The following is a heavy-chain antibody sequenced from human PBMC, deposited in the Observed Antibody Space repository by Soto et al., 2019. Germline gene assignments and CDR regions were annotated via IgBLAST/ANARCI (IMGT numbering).Heavy chain of an antibody. CDR3: AKALGFSSGWYQFDY. V-gene: IGHV3-30*18. CDR1: GFTFSSYG. D-gene: IGHD6-19*01. CDR2: ISYDGSNK. J-gene: IGHJ4*02. Sequence: PGGSLRLSCAASGFTFSSYGMHWVRQAPGKGLEWVAVISYDGSNKYSADSVKGRFTISRDNSKNTLYLQMNSLRAEDTAVYYCAKALGFSSGWYQFDYWGQGTLVTVSS.